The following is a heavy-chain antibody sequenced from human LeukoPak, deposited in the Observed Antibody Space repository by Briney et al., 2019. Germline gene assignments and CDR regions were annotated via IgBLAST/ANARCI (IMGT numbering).Heavy chain of an antibody. CDR1: GFTFSSYA. D-gene: IGHD2-2*02. J-gene: IGHJ5*02. Sequence: PGGSLRLSCAASGFTFSSYAMSWVRQAPGKGLEWVSAISGSGGSTYYADSVKGRFTISRDNSKNSLYLQMNSLRAEDTAVYYCARDLWDTAIPGNWFDPWGQGTLVTVSS. CDR3: ARDLWDTAIPGNWFDP. V-gene: IGHV3-23*01. CDR2: ISGSGGST.